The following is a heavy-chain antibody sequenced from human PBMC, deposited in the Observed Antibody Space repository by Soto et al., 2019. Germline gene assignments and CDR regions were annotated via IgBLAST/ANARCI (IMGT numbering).Heavy chain of an antibody. D-gene: IGHD2-15*01. CDR3: ARHPGGRGYYYGMDV. V-gene: IGHV1-69*13. Sequence: ASVKVSCTASGGTFSSYAISWVRQAPGQGLEWMGGIIPIFGTANYAQKFQGRVTITADESTSTAYMELSSLRSEDTAVYYCARHPGGRGYYYGMDVWGQGTTVTVSS. CDR2: IIPIFGTA. J-gene: IGHJ6*02. CDR1: GGTFSSYA.